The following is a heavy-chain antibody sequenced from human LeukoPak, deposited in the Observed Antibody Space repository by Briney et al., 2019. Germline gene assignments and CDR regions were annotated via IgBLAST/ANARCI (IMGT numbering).Heavy chain of an antibody. J-gene: IGHJ3*02. D-gene: IGHD2/OR15-2a*01. V-gene: IGHV1-8*01. CDR3: AREYPADAFDI. CDR1: GYTFTSYD. Sequence: ASVKVSCKASGYTFTSYDINWVRQATGQGLEWMGWMNPNSCNTGYAQKFQGRVTMTRNTSISTAYMELSSLGSEDTAVYYCAREYPADAFDIWGPGTMVTVSS. CDR2: MNPNSCNT.